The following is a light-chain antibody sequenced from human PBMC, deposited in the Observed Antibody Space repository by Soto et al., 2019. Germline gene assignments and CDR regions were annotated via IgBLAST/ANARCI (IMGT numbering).Light chain of an antibody. V-gene: IGKV3-20*01. CDR3: LQYGGLPRT. CDR2: GVS. CDR1: QSITTHY. Sequence: EIVLTQSPGTLSLSPGEGATLSCRASQSITTHYLAWYQQKPGQTPRLLIYGVSSRATGIPDRFSGSGSGTDFTLTITRLEXEDFAVYFCLQYGGLPRTFGQGTKVDIK. J-gene: IGKJ1*01.